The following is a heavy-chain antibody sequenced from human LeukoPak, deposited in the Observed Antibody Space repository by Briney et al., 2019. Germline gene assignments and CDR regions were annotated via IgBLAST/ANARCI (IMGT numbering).Heavy chain of an antibody. J-gene: IGHJ5*02. CDR3: ARVQGGCRWFDP. CDR1: GFTVSSNY. Sequence: GGSLRLSCAASGFTVSSNYMSWARQAPGKGLEWVSVIYSGGSTYYADSVKGRFTISRDNSKNTLYLQMNSLRAEDTAVYYCARVQGGCRWFDPWGQGTLVTVSS. V-gene: IGHV3-53*01. D-gene: IGHD6-19*01. CDR2: IYSGGST.